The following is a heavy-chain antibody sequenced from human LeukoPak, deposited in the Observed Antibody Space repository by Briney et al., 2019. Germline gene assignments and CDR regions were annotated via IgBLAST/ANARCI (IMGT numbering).Heavy chain of an antibody. CDR3: ARVYGDYGWVFDY. V-gene: IGHV4-61*01. J-gene: IGHJ4*02. Sequence: PSETLSLTCTVSGGSVSSGSYYWSWIRQPPGKGLEWIGYIYYSGSTSYNPSLKSRVTISVDTSKNQFSLKLSSVTAADTAVYYCARVYGDYGWVFDYWGQGTLVTVSS. D-gene: IGHD4-17*01. CDR2: IYYSGST. CDR1: GGSVSSGSYY.